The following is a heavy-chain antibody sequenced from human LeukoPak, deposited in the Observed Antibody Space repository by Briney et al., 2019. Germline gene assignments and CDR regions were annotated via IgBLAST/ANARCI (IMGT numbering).Heavy chain of an antibody. V-gene: IGHV4-38-2*01. CDR1: GYSINSGHY. Sequence: KPSETLSLTCAVSGYSINSGHYWGWIRQPPGKGLEWIGSIYHSGATFYSSSLKSRVTISVDTSKNQFSLKVTPVTAADTAVYYCMRGVAAHRRFDYWGQGTLVTVSS. D-gene: IGHD2-15*01. CDR2: IYHSGAT. J-gene: IGHJ4*02. CDR3: MRGVAAHRRFDY.